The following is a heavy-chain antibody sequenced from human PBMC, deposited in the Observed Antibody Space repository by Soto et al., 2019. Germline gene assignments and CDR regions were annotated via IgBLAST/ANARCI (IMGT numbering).Heavy chain of an antibody. Sequence: GGSLRLSCAASGFTFSSYWMSWVRQTPGKGLEWVANIKQDGSEKYYVDSVKGRFTISRDNAKNSLYLQMNSLRAEDTAVYYCARGGGNYYYYGMDVWGQGTTVTVSS. CDR1: GFTFSSYW. J-gene: IGHJ6*02. D-gene: IGHD3-16*01. V-gene: IGHV3-7*03. CDR3: ARGGGNYYYYGMDV. CDR2: IKQDGSEK.